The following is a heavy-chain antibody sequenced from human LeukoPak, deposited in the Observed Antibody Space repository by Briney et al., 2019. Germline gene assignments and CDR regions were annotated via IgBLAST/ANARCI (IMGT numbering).Heavy chain of an antibody. CDR3: ARGVYDILTGSFDY. CDR2: IYYSGST. D-gene: IGHD3-9*01. J-gene: IGHJ4*02. V-gene: IGHV4-39*07. CDR1: GGSISSSSYY. Sequence: SETLSLTCTVSGGSISSSSYYWGWIRQPPGKGLEWIGSIYYSGSTYYNPSLKSRVTISVDTSKNQFSLKLSSVTAADTAVYYCARGVYDILTGSFDYWGQGTLVTVSS.